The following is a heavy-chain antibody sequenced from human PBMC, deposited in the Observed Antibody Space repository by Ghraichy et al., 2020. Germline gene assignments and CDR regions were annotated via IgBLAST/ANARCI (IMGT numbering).Heavy chain of an antibody. CDR2: VYYTGST. D-gene: IGHD3-3*01. J-gene: IGHJ6*02. V-gene: IGHV4-39*07. Sequence: GSLSLTCTVSGGSISSTSYYWSWIRQPPGKGLEWIGSVYYTGSTHYNPSLKSRVTISVDTSKKQFSLKLSSVTAADTAVYYCARDLSRYDFWSGYYRADYYYYGMAVWGQGTTVTVSS. CDR1: GGSISSTSYY. CDR3: ARDLSRYDFWSGYYRADYYYYGMAV.